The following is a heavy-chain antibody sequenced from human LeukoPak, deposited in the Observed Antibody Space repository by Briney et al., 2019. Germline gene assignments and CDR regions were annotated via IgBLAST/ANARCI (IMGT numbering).Heavy chain of an antibody. CDR2: IYSTGSN. J-gene: IGHJ1*01. V-gene: IGHV4-39*01. CDR3: ARRSYGLPFHP. CDR1: GGSVGSRDAW. Sequence: SETLSLTCTVSGGSVGSRDAWWGWIRQPPGKGLEWIATIYSTGSNFFNPSPKSRVTISADTSTNQFSVRLSSVTAADTAVYYCARRSYGLPFHPWGQGILVTVSS. D-gene: IGHD3-16*01.